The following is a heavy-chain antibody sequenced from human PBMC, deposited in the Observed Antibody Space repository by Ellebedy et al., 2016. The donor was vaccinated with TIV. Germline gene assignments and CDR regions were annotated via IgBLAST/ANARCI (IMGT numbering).Heavy chain of an antibody. CDR3: ARGDTIFDT. CDR1: GDSMSSSSFF. D-gene: IGHD3-9*01. J-gene: IGHJ4*02. V-gene: IGHV4-39*07. Sequence: MPSETLSLTCSVSGDSMSSSSFFWGWIRQPPGKGLEWIGNIHYSGNTNYNPSLKSRVVVSLDISKKQFSLQLNSVTAAETAVYYCARGDTIFDTWGQGTPVTVSS. CDR2: IHYSGNT.